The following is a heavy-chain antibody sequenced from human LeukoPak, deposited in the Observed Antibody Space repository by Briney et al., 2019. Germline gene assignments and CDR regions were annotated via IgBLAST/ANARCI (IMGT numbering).Heavy chain of an antibody. CDR3: ARNPTTVTTWYYYMDV. Sequence: SETRSLTCTVSGGSINSYYWSWIRQPPGKGLEWIGYIYYSGSTNYNPSLKSRVTISVDTSKNQFSLNLSSVTAADTAVYYCARNPTTVTTWYYYMDVWGKGTTVTVSS. D-gene: IGHD4-17*01. V-gene: IGHV4-59*01. CDR1: GGSINSYY. J-gene: IGHJ6*03. CDR2: IYYSGST.